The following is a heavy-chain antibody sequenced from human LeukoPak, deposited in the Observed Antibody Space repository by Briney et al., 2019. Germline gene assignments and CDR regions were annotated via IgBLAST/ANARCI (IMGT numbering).Heavy chain of an antibody. J-gene: IGHJ6*02. Sequence: SETLSLTCAVSGGSLSSSNWWSWGRQPPGKGLEWIGEIYQSGSTNYNPSLKSRVTISVDKSKNQFSLKLGSVTAADTAVYYCARVAPPATNGTYYYYYGMDVWGQGTTVTVSS. CDR3: ARVAPPATNGTYYYYYGMDV. D-gene: IGHD5-12*01. CDR1: GGSLSSSNW. V-gene: IGHV4-4*02. CDR2: IYQSGST.